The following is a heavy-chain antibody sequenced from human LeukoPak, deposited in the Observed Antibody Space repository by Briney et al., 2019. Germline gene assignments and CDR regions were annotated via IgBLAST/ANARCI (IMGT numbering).Heavy chain of an antibody. V-gene: IGHV4-59*08. CDR2: FSYSRTT. CDR3: ARSQQWLVLDY. J-gene: IGHJ4*02. Sequence: PSETLSLTCTVSGGSISGYYWNWIRQTPGKGLEWIGYFSYSRTTNYNPSLKSRVTMSVDTSKNQFSLKLNSVTAADTAVYYCARSQQWLVLDYWGQGTLVTVS. CDR1: GGSISGYY. D-gene: IGHD6-19*01.